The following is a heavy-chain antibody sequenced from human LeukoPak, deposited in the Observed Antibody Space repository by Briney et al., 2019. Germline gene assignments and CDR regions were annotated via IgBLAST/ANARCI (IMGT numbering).Heavy chain of an antibody. Sequence: SVKVSCKASGGTFSSYAISWVRQAPGQGLEWMGGIIPIFGTANYAQKFQGRVTITTDESTSTAYMELSSLRSEDTAVYYCASSGDYDFWSGSWAPDYWGQGTLVTVSS. J-gene: IGHJ4*02. D-gene: IGHD3-3*01. CDR2: IIPIFGTA. V-gene: IGHV1-69*05. CDR3: ASSGDYDFWSGSWAPDY. CDR1: GGTFSSYA.